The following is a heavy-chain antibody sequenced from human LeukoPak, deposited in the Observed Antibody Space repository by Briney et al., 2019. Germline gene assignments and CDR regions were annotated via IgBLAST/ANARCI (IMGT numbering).Heavy chain of an antibody. CDR1: GFTFSSYG. CDR3: ANENYYGSGSYPDY. D-gene: IGHD3-10*01. CDR2: ISYDGSNK. V-gene: IGHV3-30*18. J-gene: IGHJ4*02. Sequence: GGALRLSCAASGFTFSSYGIHWVRQAPGRGLEWVALISYDGSNKYYADSVKGRFTISRDNSKNTLYLQMNSMRAEDTAVYYCANENYYGSGSYPDYWGQGTLVTVSS.